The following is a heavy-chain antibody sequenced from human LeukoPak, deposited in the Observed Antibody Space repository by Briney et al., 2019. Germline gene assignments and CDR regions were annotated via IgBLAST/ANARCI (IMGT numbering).Heavy chain of an antibody. CDR2: INPNSGGT. D-gene: IGHD3-22*01. J-gene: IGHJ4*02. V-gene: IGHV1-2*02. Sequence: ASVKVSCKASGYTFTGYYFHWVRQAPGQGLEWMGWINPNSGGTNYAQKFQGRVTMTRDSSISTAYMELSRLISDDTAVYYCARGPLSYYDSSGYYDYWGQGTLVTVSS. CDR1: GYTFTGYY. CDR3: ARGPLSYYDSSGYYDY.